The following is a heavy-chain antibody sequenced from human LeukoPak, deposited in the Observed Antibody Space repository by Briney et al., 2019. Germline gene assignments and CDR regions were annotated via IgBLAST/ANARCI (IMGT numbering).Heavy chain of an antibody. CDR3: SHYSSSGRYFDH. CDR2: ISGSGGST. CDR1: GFTFGSYA. D-gene: IGHD6-13*01. V-gene: IGHV3-23*01. J-gene: IGHJ4*02. Sequence: GGSLRLSCAGSGFTFGSYAMICVRQAPGKGLEWVAGISGSGGSTYYADSVKGRFTISRDNSKNTLFLQMNSLRAEDTALYSGSHYSSSGRYFDHWGQGTLVTVSS.